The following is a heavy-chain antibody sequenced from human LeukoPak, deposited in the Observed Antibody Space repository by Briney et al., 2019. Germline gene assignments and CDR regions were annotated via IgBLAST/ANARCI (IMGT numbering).Heavy chain of an antibody. Sequence: GRSLRLSCAASGFTFSSYAMHWVRQAPGKGLEWVAVISYDGSNKYYADSVKGRFTISRDNSKNTLYLQMNSLRAEDTAVYYCARDHVYYDFWSGFSHFDSWGQGTLVTVSS. CDR3: ARDHVYYDFWSGFSHFDS. J-gene: IGHJ4*02. CDR1: GFTFSSYA. V-gene: IGHV3-30-3*01. CDR2: ISYDGSNK. D-gene: IGHD3-3*01.